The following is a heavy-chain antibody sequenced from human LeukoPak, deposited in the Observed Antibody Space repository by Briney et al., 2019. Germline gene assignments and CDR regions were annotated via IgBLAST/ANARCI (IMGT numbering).Heavy chain of an antibody. CDR3: ARDGLSSSGWYY. CDR2: INWNGGST. J-gene: IGHJ4*02. Sequence: GGSLRLSCAASGFTFSNAWMSWVRQAPGKGLEWVSGINWNGGSTGYADSVKGRFTISRDNAKNSLYLQMNSLRAEDTALYYCARDGLSSSGWYYWGQGTLVTVSS. CDR1: GFTFSNAW. D-gene: IGHD6-19*01. V-gene: IGHV3-20*04.